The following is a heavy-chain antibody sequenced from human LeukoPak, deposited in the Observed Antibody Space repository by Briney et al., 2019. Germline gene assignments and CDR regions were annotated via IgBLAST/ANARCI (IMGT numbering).Heavy chain of an antibody. D-gene: IGHD6-13*01. J-gene: IGHJ4*02. CDR3: ARDWGAAAGTHFDL. Sequence: GGSLRLSCAASGFTFSSYSMNWVRQAPGKGLEWVSSINWSGDSPGYADSVKGRFTISRDNAKNALFLQMNSLRADDTALYHCARDWGAAAGTHFDLWGQGTLVTVSS. V-gene: IGHV3-20*01. CDR1: GFTFSSYS. CDR2: INWSGDSP.